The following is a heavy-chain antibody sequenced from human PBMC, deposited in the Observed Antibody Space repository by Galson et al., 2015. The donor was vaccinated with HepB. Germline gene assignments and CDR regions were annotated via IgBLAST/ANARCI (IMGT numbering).Heavy chain of an antibody. CDR1: GDSVSSNSAA. V-gene: IGHV6-1*01. CDR3: ASSESDRTYYYYYYMDV. J-gene: IGHJ6*03. D-gene: IGHD2-21*02. CDR2: TYYRSKWYN. Sequence: CAISGDSVSSNSAAWNWIRQSPSRGLEWLGRTYYRSKWYNDYAVSVKSRITINPDTSKNQFSLQLNSVTPEDTAVYYCASSESDRTYYYYYYMDVWGKGTTVTVSS.